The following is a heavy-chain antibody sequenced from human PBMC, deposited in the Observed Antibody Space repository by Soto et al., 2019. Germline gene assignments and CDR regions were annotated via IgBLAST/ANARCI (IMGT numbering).Heavy chain of an antibody. J-gene: IGHJ4*02. CDR2: ISGSGGST. V-gene: IGHV3-23*01. Sequence: EVQLLESGGGLVQPGGSLSLSCAASGLPFSSNARTWVRKAPGKGLERASVISGSGGSTYYADSVKGRFTISRDNSKNTLYLQMNSLRAEDTAVYYCAKRGSGSQFDYWGQGTLVTVSS. D-gene: IGHD1-26*01. CDR1: GLPFSSNA. CDR3: AKRGSGSQFDY.